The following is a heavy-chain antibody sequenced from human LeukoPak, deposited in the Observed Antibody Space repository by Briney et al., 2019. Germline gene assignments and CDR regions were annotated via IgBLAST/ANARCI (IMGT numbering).Heavy chain of an antibody. J-gene: IGHJ4*02. Sequence: SETLSLTCTGSGGSISSYYWSWIRQPPGKGLEWIAYIYYSGSTNYNPSLKSRVTISVETSKNLFSLKLSSVAAADTAVYYCARELYYYDSSGYRFDYWGQGTLVTVSS. V-gene: IGHV4-59*12. CDR1: GGSISSYY. D-gene: IGHD3-22*01. CDR3: ARELYYYDSSGYRFDY. CDR2: IYYSGST.